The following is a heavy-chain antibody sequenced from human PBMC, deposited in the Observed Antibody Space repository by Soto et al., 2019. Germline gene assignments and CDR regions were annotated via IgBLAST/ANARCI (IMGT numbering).Heavy chain of an antibody. V-gene: IGHV3-23*01. CDR1: GFTFSSFA. Sequence: PGGSLRLSCAASGFTFSSFAMSWVRQAPGKGLEWVSAISPNGGATYYADSVKGRFTISRDNSKNTLYLQMNSLRAEDTAVYYYAKETVFPAVEDNWGQGTLVTVSS. D-gene: IGHD2-21*01. CDR2: ISPNGGAT. J-gene: IGHJ4*02. CDR3: AKETVFPAVEDN.